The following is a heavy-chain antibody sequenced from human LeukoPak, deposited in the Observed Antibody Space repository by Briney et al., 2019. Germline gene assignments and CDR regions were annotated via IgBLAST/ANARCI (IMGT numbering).Heavy chain of an antibody. D-gene: IGHD2-2*01. V-gene: IGHV1-8*03. J-gene: IGHJ4*02. CDR1: GYTFTSYD. CDR3: ARGRSIGYCSSTSCSLGY. Sequence: ASVKVSCKASGYTFTSYDINWVRQATGQGLEWMGWMNPNSGNTGYAQKFQGRVTITRNTSISTAYMELSSLRSEDTAVYYCARGRSIGYCSSTSCSLGYWGQGTLVTVSS. CDR2: MNPNSGNT.